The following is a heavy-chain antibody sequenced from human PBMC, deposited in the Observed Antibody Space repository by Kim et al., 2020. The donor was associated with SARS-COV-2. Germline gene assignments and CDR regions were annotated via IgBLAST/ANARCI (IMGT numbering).Heavy chain of an antibody. CDR1: GYSFTSYW. V-gene: IGHV5-51*01. D-gene: IGHD1-26*01. J-gene: IGHJ6*02. Sequence: GESLKISCKGSGYSFTSYWIGWVRQMPGKGLEWMGIIYPGDSDTRYSPSFQGQVTISADKSISTAYLQWSSLKASDTAMYYCARQSSDSSGSWYYYYYGMDVWGQGTTVTVSS. CDR2: IYPGDSDT. CDR3: ARQSSDSSGSWYYYYYGMDV.